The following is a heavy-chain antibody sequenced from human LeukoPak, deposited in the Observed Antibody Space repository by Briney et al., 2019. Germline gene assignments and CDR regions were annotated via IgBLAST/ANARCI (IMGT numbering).Heavy chain of an antibody. D-gene: IGHD3-9*01. CDR3: ARDLYYDILTGYYVYAFDI. CDR1: GYTFTSYG. CDR2: ISAYNGNT. J-gene: IGHJ3*02. V-gene: IGHV1-18*01. Sequence: ASVKVSCKASGYTFTSYGISWVRQAPGQGLEWMGWISAYNGNTNYAQKLQGRVTMTTDTSTSTAYMELRSLRSDDTAVYYCARDLYYDILTGYYVYAFDIWGQGTMVTVSS.